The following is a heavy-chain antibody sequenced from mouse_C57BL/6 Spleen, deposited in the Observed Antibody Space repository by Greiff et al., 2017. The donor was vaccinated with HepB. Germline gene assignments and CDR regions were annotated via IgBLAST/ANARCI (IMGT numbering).Heavy chain of an antibody. CDR3: ARGANYYGSSCSYWYFDV. CDR2: IDPEDGET. J-gene: IGHJ1*03. CDR1: GFNIKDYY. Sequence: EVQLQQSGAELVKPGASVKLSCTASGFNIKDYYMHWVKQRTEQGLEWIGRIDPEDGETKYAAKFQGQATITADTASNTSYLQLSSLTSEDTAVYYCARGANYYGSSCSYWYFDVWGTGTTVTVSS. D-gene: IGHD1-1*01. V-gene: IGHV14-2*01.